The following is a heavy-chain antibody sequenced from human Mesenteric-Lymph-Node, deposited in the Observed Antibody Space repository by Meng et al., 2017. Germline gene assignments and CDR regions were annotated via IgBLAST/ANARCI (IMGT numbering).Heavy chain of an antibody. Sequence: SETLSLTCAVYGGSFSAYYWNWIRQSPEKGLEWIGEISHTGNTKYNPSLKSRVTMSVDTSKNQFSLKLNYVTAADTAVYYCPLFYHDSSAFSSLGDNWGQGTLVTVSS. CDR3: PLFYHDSSAFSSLGDN. CDR1: GGSFSAYY. J-gene: IGHJ4*02. V-gene: IGHV4-34*01. D-gene: IGHD6-19*01. CDR2: ISHTGNT.